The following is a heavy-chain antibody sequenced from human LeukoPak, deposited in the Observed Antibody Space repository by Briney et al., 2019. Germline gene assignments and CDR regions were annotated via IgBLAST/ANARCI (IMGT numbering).Heavy chain of an antibody. V-gene: IGHV3-48*04. D-gene: IGHD4-17*01. Sequence: GGSLRLSCAASGFTFSSYGMNWVRQAPGKGVEGVSFISSPGGTIYYADSVKGRFTISRDNAKNSLYLQMHSLRAEDTAVYCCARVRVYYYMDVWGKGPTVTVPS. J-gene: IGHJ6*03. CDR1: GFTFSSYG. CDR2: ISSPGGTI. CDR3: ARVRVYYYMDV.